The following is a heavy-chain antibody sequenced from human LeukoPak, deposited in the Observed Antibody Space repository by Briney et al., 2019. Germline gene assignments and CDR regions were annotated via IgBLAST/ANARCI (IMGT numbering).Heavy chain of an antibody. Sequence: GASLRLSCAAAGFTFSSYARSWVRQAPGKGLEWVSRIIATGGSTYYADSVKGRFAISRDNSKNTLYLQLNSLRVEDTAVYYCAKGKTSGWDQDAFDIWGQGTMVTVSS. D-gene: IGHD6-19*01. V-gene: IGHV3-23*01. J-gene: IGHJ3*02. CDR3: AKGKTSGWDQDAFDI. CDR1: GFTFSSYA. CDR2: IIATGGST.